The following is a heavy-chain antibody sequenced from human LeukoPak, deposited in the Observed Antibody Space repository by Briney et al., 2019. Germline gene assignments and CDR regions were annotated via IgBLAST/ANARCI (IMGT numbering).Heavy chain of an antibody. CDR2: ISSSSYI. J-gene: IGHJ6*02. V-gene: IGHV3-21*01. Sequence: GGSLRLSCAASGFTFSSYTMNWVRQAPGKGLEWVSSISSSSYIYYANSVKGRLTISRDNAKNSLYLQMNSLRAGDTAVYYCARDPTPRYCSGGSCYTHYGMDVWGQGTTVTVSS. D-gene: IGHD2-15*01. CDR3: ARDPTPRYCSGGSCYTHYGMDV. CDR1: GFTFSSYT.